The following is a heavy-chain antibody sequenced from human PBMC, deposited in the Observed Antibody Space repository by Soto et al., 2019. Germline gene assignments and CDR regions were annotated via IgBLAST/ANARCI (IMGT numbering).Heavy chain of an antibody. V-gene: IGHV4-59*01. Sequence: SETLSLTCTVSGGSISSYYWSWIRQPPGKGLEWIGYIYYSGSTNYNPSLKSRVTISVDTSKNQFSLKLSSVTAADTAVYYCAGGQDNLAANFDYWGLVTPVSVS. CDR2: IYYSGST. CDR3: AGGQDNLAANFDY. D-gene: IGHD2-15*01. J-gene: IGHJ4*02. CDR1: GGSISSYY.